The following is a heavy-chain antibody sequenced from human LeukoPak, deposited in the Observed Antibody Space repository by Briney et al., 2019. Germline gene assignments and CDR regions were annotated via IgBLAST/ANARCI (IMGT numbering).Heavy chain of an antibody. CDR1: TYISSDFG. J-gene: IGHJ6*03. CDR2: VRGDNGQT. CDR3: ARVYLYTTGWSAAYYYFMDV. V-gene: IGHV1-18*01. Sequence: ASVKVSCKASTYISSDFGISWVRLAPGRRREWLGWVRGDNGQTNYGHKFYGRVTMTMETSTNTASMELRGLRSDDTAIYYCARVYLYTTGWSAAYYYFMDVWGKGTTVIVSS. D-gene: IGHD3-16*02.